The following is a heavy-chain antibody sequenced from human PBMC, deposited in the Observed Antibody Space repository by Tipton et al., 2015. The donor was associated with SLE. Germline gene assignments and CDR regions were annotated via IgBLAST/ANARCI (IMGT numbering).Heavy chain of an antibody. J-gene: IGHJ4*02. D-gene: IGHD6-13*01. CDR3: ARELEGVGSQQLVN. Sequence: TLSLTCTVSGGSINNNNYYWSWIRQPPGKGLEWIGFIYYSGNTYYKSSLKSRVTISIDTSKNQFSLKLSSVTAADTAVYYCARELEGVGSQQLVNWGQGTLVTVSS. CDR1: GGSINNNNYY. CDR2: IYYSGNT. V-gene: IGHV4-30-4*01.